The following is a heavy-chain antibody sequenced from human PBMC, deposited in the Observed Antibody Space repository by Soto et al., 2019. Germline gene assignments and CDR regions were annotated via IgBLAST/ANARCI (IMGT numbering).Heavy chain of an antibody. V-gene: IGHV3-23*01. J-gene: IGHJ6*02. CDR2: ISGSGGST. CDR3: ARKASLTLLAVAATPYYYGMDV. CDR1: GFTFSSYA. Sequence: GGSLRLSCAPSGFTFSSYAMSWVRQAPGKGLEWVSAISGSGGSTYYADSVKGRFTISRDNSKNTLYLQMNSLRAEDTAVYYCARKASLTLLAVAATPYYYGMDVWGQGTTATVSS. D-gene: IGHD2-15*01.